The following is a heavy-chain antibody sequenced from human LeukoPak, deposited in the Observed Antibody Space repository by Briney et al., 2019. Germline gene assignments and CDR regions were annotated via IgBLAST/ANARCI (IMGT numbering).Heavy chain of an antibody. V-gene: IGHV4-34*01. CDR2: INHSGST. CDR3: AREHYYGLYSFDP. J-gene: IGHJ5*02. CDR1: GGSFSGYY. Sequence: PSETLSLTCAVYGGSFSGYYWSWIRQPPGKGLEWIGEINHSGSTNYNPSLKSRVTISVDTSKNQFSLKLSSVTAADTAVYYCAREHYYGLYSFDPWAREPWSPSPQ. D-gene: IGHD3-10*01.